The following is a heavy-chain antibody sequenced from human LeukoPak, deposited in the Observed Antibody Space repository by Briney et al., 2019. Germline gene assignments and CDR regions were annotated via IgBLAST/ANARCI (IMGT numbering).Heavy chain of an antibody. D-gene: IGHD6-19*01. Sequence: ASVKVSCKASGYTFTSYYMHWVRQAPGQGLEWMGIINPSGGSTSYAQKFQGRVTMTRDTSISTAYMELSRLRSDDTAVYYCARAAVAGDRFDYWGQGTLVTVSS. V-gene: IGHV1-46*01. CDR2: INPSGGST. J-gene: IGHJ4*02. CDR3: ARAAVAGDRFDY. CDR1: GYTFTSYY.